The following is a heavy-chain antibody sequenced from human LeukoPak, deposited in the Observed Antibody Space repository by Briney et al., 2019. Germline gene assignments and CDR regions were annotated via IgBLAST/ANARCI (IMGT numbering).Heavy chain of an antibody. V-gene: IGHV4-38-2*02. Sequence: PSETLSLTCSVSGYSISSGHYWGWIRQSPEKGLEWIGSIYHTGSTYNNPSLKSRVTMSVDTSKNQFSLRLSSATAADTAVYYCVSRATFVLHFDYWGQGTVVTVSS. J-gene: IGHJ4*02. CDR3: VSRATFVLHFDY. CDR2: IYHTGST. D-gene: IGHD2/OR15-2a*01. CDR1: GYSISSGHY.